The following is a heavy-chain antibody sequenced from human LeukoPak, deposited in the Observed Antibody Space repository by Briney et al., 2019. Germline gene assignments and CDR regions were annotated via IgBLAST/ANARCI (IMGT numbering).Heavy chain of an antibody. CDR3: ARWARIFAVDY. J-gene: IGHJ4*02. CDR1: GFTFSSYW. V-gene: IGHV3-74*01. Sequence: GGSLRLSCAASGFTFSSYWMHWVPHAPGKGLVWVSRINSDGSSTSYADSVKGRFTISRDNAKNTLYLQMNSLRAEDTAVYYCARWARIFAVDYWGQGTLVTVSS. CDR2: INSDGSST. D-gene: IGHD2-15*01.